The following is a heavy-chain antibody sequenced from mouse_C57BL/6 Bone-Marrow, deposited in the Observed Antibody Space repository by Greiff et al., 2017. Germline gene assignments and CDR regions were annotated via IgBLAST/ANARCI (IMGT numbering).Heavy chain of an antibody. V-gene: IGHV5-4*01. CDR2: ISDGGSYT. CDR3: ARLNWDYAMDD. Sequence: EVHLVESGGGLVKPGGSLKLSCAASGFTFSSYAMSWVRQTPEKRLEWVATISDGGSYTYYPDNVKGRFTISRDNAKNNLYLQMSHLKSEDTAMYYCARLNWDYAMDDWGQGTSGTVSS. J-gene: IGHJ4*01. D-gene: IGHD4-1*01. CDR1: GFTFSSYA.